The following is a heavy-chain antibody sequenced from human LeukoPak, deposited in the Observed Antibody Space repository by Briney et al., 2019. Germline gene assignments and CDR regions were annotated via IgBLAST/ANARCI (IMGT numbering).Heavy chain of an antibody. CDR3: ARDVVASPGTWDY. CDR1: GFTFSSYW. D-gene: IGHD6-13*01. CDR2: IKQDGSEK. J-gene: IGHJ4*02. Sequence: PVGSLRLSCAASGFTFSSYWMSWVRQAPGKGLEWVANIKQDGSEKYYVDSVKGRFTISRDNAKNSLYLQMNSLRAEDTAVYYCARDVVASPGTWDYWGQGTLVTVSS. V-gene: IGHV3-7*01.